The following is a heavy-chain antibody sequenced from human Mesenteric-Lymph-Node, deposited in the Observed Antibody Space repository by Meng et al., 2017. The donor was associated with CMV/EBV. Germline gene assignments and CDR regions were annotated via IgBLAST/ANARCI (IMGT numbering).Heavy chain of an antibody. D-gene: IGHD3-10*01. CDR2: VWYDGGTK. Sequence: SLRLSCTASGFTFSNFGMHSVRQAPGKGLEWVAVVWYDGGTKYYEDSVKGRFTISSDNSKNILYFQMNSLRAEDTAVYYCARDRRGYDLRVACECWGQGTLVTVSS. V-gene: IGHV3-33*01. CDR3: ARDRRGYDLRVACEC. J-gene: IGHJ4*02. CDR1: GFTFSNFG.